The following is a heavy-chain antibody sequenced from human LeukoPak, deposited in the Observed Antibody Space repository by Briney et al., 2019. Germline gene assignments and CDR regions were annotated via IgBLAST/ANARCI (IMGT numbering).Heavy chain of an antibody. J-gene: IGHJ4*02. V-gene: IGHV4-59*01. CDR1: GTSLSSDY. D-gene: IGHD6-19*01. CDR2: IYYTGKT. Sequence: SETLSLTCTVSGTSLSSDYWSWLRQPPGEGLEWIAYIYYTGKTNYNPSLKSRVTISLDTSKKQFSLRFSSVTAADTAVYYRAKGAGWYNYWGQGSLVTVSS. CDR3: AKGAGWYNY.